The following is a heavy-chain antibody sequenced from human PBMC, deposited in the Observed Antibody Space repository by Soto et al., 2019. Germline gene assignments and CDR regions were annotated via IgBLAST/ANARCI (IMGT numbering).Heavy chain of an antibody. CDR2: INAGNGNT. Sequence: ASVKVSCKASGYTFTSYAMHWVRQAPGQRLEWMGWINAGNGNTKYSQKFQGRVTITRDTSASTAYMEVSSLRSEDTAIYYCARQGMYYDILTGYAYAFDIWGQGTMVTVSS. CDR1: GYTFTSYA. J-gene: IGHJ3*02. D-gene: IGHD3-9*01. CDR3: ARQGMYYDILTGYAYAFDI. V-gene: IGHV1-3*01.